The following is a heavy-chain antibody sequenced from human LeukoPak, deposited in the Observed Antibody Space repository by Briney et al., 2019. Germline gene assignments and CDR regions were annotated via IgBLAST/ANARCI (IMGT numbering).Heavy chain of an antibody. Sequence: PSETLSLTCTVSGGSISSGDYYWRWIRQPPGKGLEWIGYIYYSGSTYYNPSLKSRVTISVDTSKNQFSLKLSSVTAADTAVYYCARFAEGQVSLLWFGPRYAFDIWGQGTMVTVSS. V-gene: IGHV4-30-4*01. J-gene: IGHJ3*02. D-gene: IGHD3-10*01. CDR1: GGSISSGDYY. CDR3: ARFAEGQVSLLWFGPRYAFDI. CDR2: IYYSGST.